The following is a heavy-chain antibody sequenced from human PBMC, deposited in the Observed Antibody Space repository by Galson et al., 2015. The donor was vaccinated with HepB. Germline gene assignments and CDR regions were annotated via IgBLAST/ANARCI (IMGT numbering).Heavy chain of an antibody. Sequence: SLRLSCAASGFAFSSYAMHWVRQAPGTGLEWVAVISYDGSNKYYADSVKGRFTISRDNSKNTLYLQMNSLRAEDTAVYYCARPLGGVRGVIRWDYYYYYGMDVWGQGTTVTVSS. D-gene: IGHD3-10*02. J-gene: IGHJ6*02. CDR1: GFAFSSYA. V-gene: IGHV3-30*04. CDR2: ISYDGSNK. CDR3: ARPLGGVRGVIRWDYYYYYGMDV.